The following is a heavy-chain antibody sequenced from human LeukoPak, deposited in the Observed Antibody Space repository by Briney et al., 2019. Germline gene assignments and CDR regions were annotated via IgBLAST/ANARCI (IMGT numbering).Heavy chain of an antibody. Sequence: GGSLRLSCAASGFTFSSYAMHWVRQAPGKGLEWVAVISYDGSNKYYADSVKGRFTISRDNSKNTLYLQMNSLRAEDTAVYYCARDGAIVGVSFDYWGQGTLVTVSS. D-gene: IGHD1-26*01. J-gene: IGHJ4*02. CDR1: GFTFSSYA. CDR2: ISYDGSNK. V-gene: IGHV3-30-3*01. CDR3: ARDGAIVGVSFDY.